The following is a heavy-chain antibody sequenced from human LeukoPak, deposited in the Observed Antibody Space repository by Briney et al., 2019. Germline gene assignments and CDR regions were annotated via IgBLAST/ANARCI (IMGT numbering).Heavy chain of an antibody. CDR2: IYSGGST. CDR1: GFTVSSNY. V-gene: IGHV3-53*01. CDR3: ARAKPKNMVRGLIMRRESRYYFDY. J-gene: IGHJ4*02. D-gene: IGHD3-10*01. Sequence: PGGSLRLSCAASGFTVSSNYMSWVRQAPGKELEWVSVIYSGGSTYYADSVKGRFTISRDNSKSTLYIQMNSLRAEDTAVYYCARAKPKNMVRGLIMRRESRYYFDYWGQGTLVTVSS.